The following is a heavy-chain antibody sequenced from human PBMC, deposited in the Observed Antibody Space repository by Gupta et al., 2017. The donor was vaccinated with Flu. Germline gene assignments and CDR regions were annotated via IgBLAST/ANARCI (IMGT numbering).Heavy chain of an antibody. CDR3: AAIPKDY. D-gene: IGHD2-2*02. J-gene: IGHJ4*02. V-gene: IGHV3-21*01. Sequence: EVQLVESGGGLVKPGGSLRLSCAASGFTFSSYSMNWVRQAPGKGLEWVSSISSRRSDIYYADSVKGRFTIARDNAKNSLYLQMNSLRAEDTAVYYCAAIPKDYWGQGTLVTVYS. CDR2: ISSRRSDI. CDR1: GFTFSSYS.